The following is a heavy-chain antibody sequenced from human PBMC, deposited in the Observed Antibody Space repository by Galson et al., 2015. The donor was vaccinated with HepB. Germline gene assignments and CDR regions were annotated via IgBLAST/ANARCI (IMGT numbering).Heavy chain of an antibody. V-gene: IGHV3-33*01. Sequence: SLRLSCAASGFTFSSYGMHWVRQAPGKGLEWVAVIWYDGSNKYYADSVKGRFTISRDNSKNTLYLQMNSLRAEDTAVYYCARARVGYCSSTSCQPPSGYYYMDVWGKGTTVTVSS. CDR3: ARARVGYCSSTSCQPPSGYYYMDV. CDR2: IWYDGSNK. D-gene: IGHD2-2*01. CDR1: GFTFSSYG. J-gene: IGHJ6*03.